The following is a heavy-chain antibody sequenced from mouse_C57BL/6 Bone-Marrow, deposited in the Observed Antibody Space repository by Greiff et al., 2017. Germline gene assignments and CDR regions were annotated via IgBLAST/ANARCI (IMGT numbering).Heavy chain of an antibody. CDR2: LYPGSGST. CDR3: ARPLHY. CDR1: GYTFTSYW. Sequence: QVQLQQPGAELVKPGASVKMSCKASGYTFTSYWITWVKQRPGQGLEWIGDLYPGSGSTNYNETFKSKATLTVDTSSSTAYMQLSILTSEDSAVDYGARPLHYWGQGTTLTVSS. V-gene: IGHV1-55*01. J-gene: IGHJ2*01.